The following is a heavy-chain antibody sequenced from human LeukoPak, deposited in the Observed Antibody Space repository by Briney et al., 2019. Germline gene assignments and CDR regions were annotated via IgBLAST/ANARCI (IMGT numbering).Heavy chain of an antibody. V-gene: IGHV1-69*13. CDR2: IIPIFGTA. Sequence: ASVKVSCKASGGTFSSYAISWVRQAPGQGLEWMGGIIPIFGTANYAQKFQGRVTITADESTSTAYMELSSLRSEDTAVYYCARGADNWNSECYFDYWGQGTLVTVSS. J-gene: IGHJ4*02. CDR3: ARGADNWNSECYFDY. CDR1: GGTFSSYA. D-gene: IGHD1-7*01.